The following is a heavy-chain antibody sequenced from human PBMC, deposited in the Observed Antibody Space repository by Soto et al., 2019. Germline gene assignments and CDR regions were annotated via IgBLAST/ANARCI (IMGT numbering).Heavy chain of an antibody. J-gene: IGHJ4*02. CDR1: GFTFSSYA. V-gene: IGHV3-30-3*01. CDR3: ARGHGHRSSSPRPRTYYFDY. D-gene: IGHD6-13*01. Sequence: GGSLRLSCAASGFTFSSYAMHWVRQAPGKGLEWVAVISYDGSNKYYADSVKGRSTISRDNSKNTLYLQMNSLRAEDTALYYCARGHGHRSSSPRPRTYYFDYWGQGTLVTVSS. CDR2: ISYDGSNK.